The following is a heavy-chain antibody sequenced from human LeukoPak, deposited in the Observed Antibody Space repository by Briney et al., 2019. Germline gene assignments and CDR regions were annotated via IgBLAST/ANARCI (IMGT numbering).Heavy chain of an antibody. V-gene: IGHV3-21*01. CDR1: GFTVSSNY. CDR3: ARKQYYYDSSGYYDYYYYYGMDV. J-gene: IGHJ6*02. Sequence: GGSLRLSCAASGFTVSSNYMSWVRQAPGKGLEWVSSISSSSSYIYYADSVKGRFTISRDNAKNSLYLQMNSLRADDTAVYYCARKQYYYDSSGYYDYYYYYGMDVWGQGTTVTVSS. CDR2: ISSSSSYI. D-gene: IGHD3-22*01.